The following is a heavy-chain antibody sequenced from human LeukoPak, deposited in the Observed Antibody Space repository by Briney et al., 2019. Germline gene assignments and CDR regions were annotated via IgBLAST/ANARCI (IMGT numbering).Heavy chain of an antibody. CDR2: IKQDGSEK. J-gene: IGHJ4*02. CDR1: GFTFSSYW. Sequence: GGSLRLSRAASGFTFSSYWMSWVRQAPGKGLEWVANIKQDGSEKYYVDSVKGRFTISRDNAKNSLYLQMNSLRAKDTAVYYCARDLKYYDFWSGYYEPAQEAANDYWGQGTLVTVSS. V-gene: IGHV3-7*01. CDR3: ARDLKYYDFWSGYYEPAQEAANDY. D-gene: IGHD3-3*01.